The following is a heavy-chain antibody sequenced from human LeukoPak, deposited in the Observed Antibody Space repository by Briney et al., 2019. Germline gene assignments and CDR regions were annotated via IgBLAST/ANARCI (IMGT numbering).Heavy chain of an antibody. V-gene: IGHV3-48*01. CDR3: ARVGRKWGRNRDY. CDR1: GFCLRRHA. J-gene: IGHJ4*02. D-gene: IGHD7-27*01. Sequence: GVSLRLSCVDSGFCLRRHALYWVRLAPAMGLEWVSFYSVSSNTIYYADSVIGRFTISRDNAKSSLYLQMSSLRAEDTAVYYCARVGRKWGRNRDYWGQGTLVTVSS. CDR2: YSVSSNTI.